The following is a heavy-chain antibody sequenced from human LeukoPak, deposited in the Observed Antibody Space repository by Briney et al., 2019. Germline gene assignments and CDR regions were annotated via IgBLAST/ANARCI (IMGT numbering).Heavy chain of an antibody. Sequence: SETLSLTCAVYGGSFSGYYWSWIRQPPGKGLEWIGEINHSGSTNYNPSLKSRVTISVDTSKNQFSLKLSSVTAADTAVYYCARRGARGGRIAAAGARINYYYYYGMDVWGQGTTVTVSS. CDR2: INHSGST. CDR1: GGSFSGYY. J-gene: IGHJ6*02. V-gene: IGHV4-34*01. D-gene: IGHD6-13*01. CDR3: ARRGARGGRIAAAGARINYYYYYGMDV.